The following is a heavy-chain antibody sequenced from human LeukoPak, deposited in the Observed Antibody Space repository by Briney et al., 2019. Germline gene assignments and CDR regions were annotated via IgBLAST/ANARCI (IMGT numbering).Heavy chain of an antibody. Sequence: GGSLRLSCAASGFTFSSYGMHWVRQAPGKGLEWVAVISYDGSNKYYADSVKGRFTISRDNSKNTLYLQMNNLRAEDTAVYYCAKDRDGDLFDYWGQGTLVTVSS. V-gene: IGHV3-30*18. CDR2: ISYDGSNK. D-gene: IGHD7-27*01. CDR1: GFTFSSYG. J-gene: IGHJ4*02. CDR3: AKDRDGDLFDY.